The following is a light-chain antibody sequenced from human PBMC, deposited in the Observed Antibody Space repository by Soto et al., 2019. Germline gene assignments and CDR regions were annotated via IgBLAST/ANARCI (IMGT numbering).Light chain of an antibody. V-gene: IGLV2-14*01. CDR1: SSEVGNYNY. Sequence: QSALTQPASVSGSPGQSITISCTGTSSEVGNYNYVAWYQHHPGKAPKLMIYEVSYRPSGVSVRFSGSKSGNTASLTISGLQAEDEANYYCSSYTTSRTWVFGGGTKLTVL. CDR2: EVS. J-gene: IGLJ3*02. CDR3: SSYTTSRTWV.